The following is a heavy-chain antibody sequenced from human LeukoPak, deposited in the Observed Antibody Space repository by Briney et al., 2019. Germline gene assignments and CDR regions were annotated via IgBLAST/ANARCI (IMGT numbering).Heavy chain of an antibody. CDR1: GYTFTSYY. J-gene: IGHJ4*02. CDR2: INPSGGST. V-gene: IGHV1-46*01. Sequence: ASVKVSCKASGYTFTSYYMHWVRQAPGQGLEWMGIINPSGGSTSYAQKFQGRVTMTRDTSTSTVYMELSSLRSEDTAVYYCARVPQKYCGGGSCYSSSFDYWGQGTLVTVSS. D-gene: IGHD2-15*01. CDR3: ARVPQKYCGGGSCYSSSFDY.